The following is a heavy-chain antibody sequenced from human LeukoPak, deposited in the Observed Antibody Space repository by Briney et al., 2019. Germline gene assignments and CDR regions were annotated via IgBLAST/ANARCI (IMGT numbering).Heavy chain of an antibody. CDR3: AKRGVVIRAVIIVGFHKEAHYFDY. J-gene: IGHJ4*02. CDR2: ISSSGSTI. Sequence: GGSLRLSCAASGFTFSSYEMNWVRQAPGKGLEWVSYISSSGSTIYYADSVKGRFTISRDNPKNTLYLQMNSLRAEDTAVYFCAKRGVVIRAVIIVGFHKEAHYFDYWGQGALVTVSS. CDR1: GFTFSSYE. D-gene: IGHD3-10*01. V-gene: IGHV3-48*03.